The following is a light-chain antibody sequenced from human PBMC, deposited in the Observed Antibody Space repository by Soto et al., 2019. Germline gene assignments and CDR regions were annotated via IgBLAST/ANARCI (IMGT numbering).Light chain of an antibody. CDR1: NMGSES. J-gene: IGLJ3*02. Sequence: SYELTQPPSVSVAPGQTATISCGGNNMGSESVHWYQQKPGQAPVLVVHDDSDRPSGIPERFSGSNSGNTATLTVSRVEAGDEADYYCQVWDRNSDHQVFGGGTKLTVL. V-gene: IGLV3-21*02. CDR2: DDS. CDR3: QVWDRNSDHQV.